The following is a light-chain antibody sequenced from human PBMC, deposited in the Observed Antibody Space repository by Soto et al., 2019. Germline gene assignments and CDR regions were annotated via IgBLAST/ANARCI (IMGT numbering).Light chain of an antibody. V-gene: IGKV3-15*01. Sequence: EIVMTQSPATLSVSPGERATLSCRASQSVSSSLAWYQQKPGQAPRLLIYGASTRVTGIPARFSGSGSETEFTLTISSLQSEDSAVYYCQQYNNWWTFGQGTKVEIK. CDR1: QSVSSS. J-gene: IGKJ1*01. CDR2: GAS. CDR3: QQYNNWWT.